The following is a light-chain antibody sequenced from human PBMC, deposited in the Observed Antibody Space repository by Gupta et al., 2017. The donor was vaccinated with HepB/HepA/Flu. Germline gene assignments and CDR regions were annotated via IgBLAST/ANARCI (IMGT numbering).Light chain of an antibody. CDR2: LGS. CDR1: QSLLHSNGYNY. CDR3: TQALQTPWT. V-gene: IGKV2-28*01. J-gene: IGKJ1*01. Sequence: DIVMTQSPLSLPVTPGEPASISCRSSQSLLHSNGYNYLNWYLQKPGQCPQLLIYLGSNRASGVPDRFSGSGSGTDFTLKISRVEAEDVGSYYCTQALQTPWTFGQGTKVEIK.